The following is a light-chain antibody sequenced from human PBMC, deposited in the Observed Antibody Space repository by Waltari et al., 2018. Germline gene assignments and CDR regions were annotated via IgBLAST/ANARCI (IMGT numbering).Light chain of an antibody. CDR3: QQYGSSPPIT. V-gene: IGKV3-20*01. CDR2: GAS. CDR1: QSLSSNY. Sequence: EIVLTQSPGTLSLSPGEGATLSCRASQSLSSNYLAWYQQKPGQAPRVLIYGASSRATGVPDRFSGSGSVTDFTLTISRLEPEDFAVYYCQQYGSSPPITFGQGTRLEIK. J-gene: IGKJ5*01.